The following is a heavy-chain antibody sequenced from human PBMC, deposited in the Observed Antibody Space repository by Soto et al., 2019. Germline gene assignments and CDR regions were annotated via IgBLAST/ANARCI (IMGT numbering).Heavy chain of an antibody. CDR1: GGTFSSHG. Sequence: QVQLVQSGAEVKKPGSSVKVSCKASGGTFSSHGISWVRQAPGQGLEWMGGIVPIFGTADDAQRFRGRVTITADESTSIAYMELSSLRSEDTAVYYCARGRYSGYDMPDTYYYYNYGMDVWGQGTRVTVSS. CDR3: ARGRYSGYDMPDTYYYYNYGMDV. CDR2: IVPIFGTA. V-gene: IGHV1-69*12. J-gene: IGHJ6*02. D-gene: IGHD5-12*01.